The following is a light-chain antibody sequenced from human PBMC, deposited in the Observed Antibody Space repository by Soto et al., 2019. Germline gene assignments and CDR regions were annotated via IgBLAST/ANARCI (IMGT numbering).Light chain of an antibody. Sequence: EIVLTQSPATLSLSPGARATLSCRASQGVGRYLAWYQQKPGQAPRLLIYAASNRATGIPARCSGSESGTDFTLTISSLEPEDFAIYYCQQRSSWPPRTFGQGTKVEIK. J-gene: IGKJ1*01. V-gene: IGKV3-11*01. CDR2: AAS. CDR1: QGVGRY. CDR3: QQRSSWPPRT.